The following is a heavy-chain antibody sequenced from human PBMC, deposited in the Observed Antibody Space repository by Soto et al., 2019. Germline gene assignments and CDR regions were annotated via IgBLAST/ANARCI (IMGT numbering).Heavy chain of an antibody. D-gene: IGHD1-26*01. V-gene: IGHV1-3*01. CDR3: ARLLVGAPEANWFDP. Sequence: ASVKVSCKASGYTFTSYAMHWVRQAPGQRLEWMGWINAGNGNTKYSQKFQGRVTITRDTSASTAYMELSSLRSEDTAVYYCARLLVGAPEANWFDPWGQGTLVTVSS. J-gene: IGHJ5*02. CDR1: GYTFTSYA. CDR2: INAGNGNT.